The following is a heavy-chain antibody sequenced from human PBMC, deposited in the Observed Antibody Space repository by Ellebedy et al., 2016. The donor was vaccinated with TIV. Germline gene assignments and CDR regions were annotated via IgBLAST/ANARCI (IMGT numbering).Heavy chain of an antibody. CDR3: AREGAPPKYYYDSSGYGGWFNP. J-gene: IGHJ5*02. D-gene: IGHD3-22*01. V-gene: IGHV4-38-2*02. CDR2: IYYSGST. Sequence: GSLRLXXTVSGYSISSDYYWGWIRQPPGKGLEWIGSIYYSGSTYYNPSLKSRVTISVDTSKNQFSLKLSSVTAADTAVYYCAREGAPPKYYYDSSGYGGWFNPWGQGTLVTVSS. CDR1: GYSISSDYY.